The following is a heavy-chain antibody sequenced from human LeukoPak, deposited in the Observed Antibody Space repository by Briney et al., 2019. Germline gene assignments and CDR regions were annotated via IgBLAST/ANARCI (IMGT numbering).Heavy chain of an antibody. Sequence: SETLSLICTVSGGSISSSSYYWGWIRQPPGKGLEWIGSIYYSGSTYYNPSLKSRVTISVDMSKNQFSLKLSSVTAADTAVYYCARIGGYDNYFDYWGQGTLVTVSS. CDR1: GGSISSSSYY. CDR2: IYYSGST. V-gene: IGHV4-39*07. D-gene: IGHD5-12*01. CDR3: ARIGGYDNYFDY. J-gene: IGHJ4*02.